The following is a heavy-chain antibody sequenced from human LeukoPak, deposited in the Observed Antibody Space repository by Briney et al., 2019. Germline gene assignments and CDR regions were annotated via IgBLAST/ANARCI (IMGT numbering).Heavy chain of an antibody. CDR3: ARVDTAMVFDY. CDR2: IYYSGST. J-gene: IGHJ4*02. CDR1: GGSISSSSYY. V-gene: IGHV4-39*07. Sequence: SETLSLTCTVSGGSISSSSYYWGWIRQPPGKGLEWIGSIYYSGSTYYNPSLKSRVTISVDTSKNQFSLKLSSVTAADTAVYYCARVDTAMVFDYWGQGTLVTVSS. D-gene: IGHD5-18*01.